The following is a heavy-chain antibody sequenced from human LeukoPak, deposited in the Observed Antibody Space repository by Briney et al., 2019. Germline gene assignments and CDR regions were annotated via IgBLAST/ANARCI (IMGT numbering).Heavy chain of an antibody. D-gene: IGHD3-22*01. Sequence: ASVKVSCKASGYTFTKSYIHWVRQAPGQGLEWMGWISAYNGNTNYAQKFQGRVTMTTDTSTSTAYMELRSLRSDDTAVYYCARGSTARYYYDSSGYYRGAVDYWGQGTLVTISS. CDR2: ISAYNGNT. CDR1: GYTFTKSY. J-gene: IGHJ4*02. CDR3: ARGSTARYYYDSSGYYRGAVDY. V-gene: IGHV1-18*04.